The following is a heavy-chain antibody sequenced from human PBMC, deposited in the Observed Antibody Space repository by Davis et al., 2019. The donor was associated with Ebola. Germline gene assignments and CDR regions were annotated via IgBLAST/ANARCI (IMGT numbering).Heavy chain of an antibody. Sequence: SVKVSCKAAGGTFSSYAISWVRQAPGQGLEWMGGIIGMFGKANYAQKFQGRVTITADEFTSTVYMELSSLRSEDTAVYYCALLGYDILTGYRYFDYWGQGTLVTVSS. CDR1: GGTFSSYA. V-gene: IGHV1-69*13. CDR2: IIGMFGKA. D-gene: IGHD3-9*01. J-gene: IGHJ4*02. CDR3: ALLGYDILTGYRYFDY.